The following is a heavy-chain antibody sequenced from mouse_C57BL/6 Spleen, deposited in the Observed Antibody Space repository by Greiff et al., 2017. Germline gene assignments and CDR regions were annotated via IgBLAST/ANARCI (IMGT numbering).Heavy chain of an antibody. D-gene: IGHD2-4*01. CDR3: ARERLRLFDY. V-gene: IGHV1-50*01. CDR1: GYTFTSYW. CDR2: IDPSDSYT. J-gene: IGHJ2*01. Sequence: VQLQQPGAELVKPGASVKLSCKASGYTFTSYWMQWVKQRPGQGLEWIGEIDPSDSYTNYNQKFKGKATLTVDTSSSTAYMQLSSLTSEDSAVYYCARERLRLFDYWGQGTTLTVSS.